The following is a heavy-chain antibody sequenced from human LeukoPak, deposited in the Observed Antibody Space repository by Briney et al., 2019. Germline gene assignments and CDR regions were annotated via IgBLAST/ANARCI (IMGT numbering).Heavy chain of an antibody. Sequence: GRSLRLSCAASGFTFDDYAMPWVRQAPGKGLEWVSGISWNSGSIGYADSVKGRFTISRDNAKNSLYLQMNSLRAEDTALYYCAKDRGSVIGPFDYWGQGTLVTVSS. D-gene: IGHD3-22*01. V-gene: IGHV3-9*01. J-gene: IGHJ4*02. CDR2: ISWNSGSI. CDR3: AKDRGSVIGPFDY. CDR1: GFTFDDYA.